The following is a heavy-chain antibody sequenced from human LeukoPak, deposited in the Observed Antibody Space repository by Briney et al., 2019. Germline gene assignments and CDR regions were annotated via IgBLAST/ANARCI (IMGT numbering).Heavy chain of an antibody. CDR3: AKSKEDCCGSFDP. Sequence: GGSLRLSCAASGFTFSTYGMHWVRQAPGKGLEWVPFIRYDGSNKYYADSVKGRFTISRDNSKNTLYLQMSSLRAEDTAVYYCAKSKEDCCGSFDPWGQGTLVTVSS. V-gene: IGHV3-30*02. CDR2: IRYDGSNK. J-gene: IGHJ5*02. CDR1: GFTFSTYG. D-gene: IGHD2-15*01.